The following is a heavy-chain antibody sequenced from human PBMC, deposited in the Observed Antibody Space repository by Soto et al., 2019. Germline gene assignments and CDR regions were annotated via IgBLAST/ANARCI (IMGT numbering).Heavy chain of an antibody. CDR2: IYYTGST. J-gene: IGHJ4*02. CDR3: AREGNLGRWLQPLGF. CDR1: GGSISSYY. V-gene: IGHV4-59*12. Sequence: SETLSLTCTVSGGSISSYYWSWIRQPPGKGLEWIGYIYYTGSTNYNPSLKSRVTISVDTSKKQFSLKLSSVTAADTAKYFCAREGNLGRWLQPLGFWGQGTLVTVSS. D-gene: IGHD5-12*01.